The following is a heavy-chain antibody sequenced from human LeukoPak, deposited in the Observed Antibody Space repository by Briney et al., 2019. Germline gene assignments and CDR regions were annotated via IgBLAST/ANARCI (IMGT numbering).Heavy chain of an antibody. CDR3: ARDRASGSYYFDY. J-gene: IGHJ4*02. CDR1: GNFLSTHD. CDR2: ISAYNGNT. Sequence: ASVKVSCKASGNFLSTHDINWVRQAPGQGLEWMGWISAYNGNTNYAQKLQGRVTMTTDTSTSTAYMELRSLRSDDTAVYYCARDRASGSYYFDYWGQGTLVTVSS. D-gene: IGHD3-10*01. V-gene: IGHV1-18*01.